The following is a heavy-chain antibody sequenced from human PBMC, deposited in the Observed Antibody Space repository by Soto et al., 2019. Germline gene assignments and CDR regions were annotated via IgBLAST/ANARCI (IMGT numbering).Heavy chain of an antibody. D-gene: IGHD5-18*01. Sequence: QVQLQESGPGLVKPSQTLSLTCTVSGGSISSGDYYWSWIRQPPGKGLEWIGYIYYSGSTYYNPSLKSRGXXXVXXSKNQFSLKLSSVTAADTAVYYCASLKLGYSTFDPWGQGTLVTVSS. V-gene: IGHV4-30-4*01. CDR1: GGSISSGDYY. CDR2: IYYSGST. J-gene: IGHJ5*02. CDR3: ASLKLGYSTFDP.